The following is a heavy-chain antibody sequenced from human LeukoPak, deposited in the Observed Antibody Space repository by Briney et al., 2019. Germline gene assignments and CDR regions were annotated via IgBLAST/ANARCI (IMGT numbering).Heavy chain of an antibody. CDR3: ARIRSGSHDNYYYYGMDV. Sequence: PGGSLRLSCAASGFTFSDYYMSWIRQAPGKGLEWVSYISSSGSTIYYADPVKGRFTISRDNAKNSLYLQMNSLRAEDTAVYYCARIRSGSHDNYYYYGMDVWGQGTTVTVSS. CDR2: ISSSGSTI. J-gene: IGHJ6*02. D-gene: IGHD3-16*01. CDR1: GFTFSDYY. V-gene: IGHV3-11*01.